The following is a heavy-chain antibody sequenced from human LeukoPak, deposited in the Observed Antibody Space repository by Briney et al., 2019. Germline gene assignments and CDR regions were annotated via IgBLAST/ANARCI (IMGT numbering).Heavy chain of an antibody. V-gene: IGHV3-9*01. J-gene: IGHJ4*02. CDR3: AKDNRRHYTSGPNPDSLH. CDR2: ISWNSGSI. CDR1: GFIFNNYA. D-gene: IGHD6-19*01. Sequence: QSGGSLRLSCAGSGFIFNNYAMHWVRQPPGKGLEWVSGISWNSGSIDYADFVKGRFTISRDNAKNSLYLQMNSLRVEDTAFYYCAKDNRRHYTSGPNPDSLHWGQGALVTVSS.